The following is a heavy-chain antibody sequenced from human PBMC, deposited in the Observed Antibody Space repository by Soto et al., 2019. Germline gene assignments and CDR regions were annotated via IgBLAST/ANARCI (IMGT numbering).Heavy chain of an antibody. J-gene: IGHJ4*02. D-gene: IGHD1-26*01. CDR2: IGNIYYSGST. CDR1: GGSISSSSDY. CDR3: ARGFDSGKFYAFES. V-gene: IGHV4-39*07. Sequence: SETLSLTCTVSGGSISSSSDYWGWIRQPPGKGLEWIGSIGNIYYSGSTYYNPSLKSRVTISVDTSMDQFSLKLSSVTAADTAVYYCARGFDSGKFYAFESWGRGTQVTVS.